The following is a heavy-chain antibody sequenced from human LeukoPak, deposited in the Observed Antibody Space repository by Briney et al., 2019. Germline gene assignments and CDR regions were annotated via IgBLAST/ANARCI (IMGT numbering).Heavy chain of an antibody. CDR2: INHSGST. CDR1: GGSFSGYY. V-gene: IGHV4-34*01. D-gene: IGHD3-9*01. J-gene: IGHJ4*01. CDR3: ARHDIVAGYYHRHFDY. Sequence: SETLSLTCAVYGGSFSGYYWSWIRQPPGKGLEWIGEINHSGSTNYNPSLKSRVTISVDTSKNQFSLKLSSVTAADTAVYYCARHDIVAGYYHRHFDYWGPGTLVTVSS.